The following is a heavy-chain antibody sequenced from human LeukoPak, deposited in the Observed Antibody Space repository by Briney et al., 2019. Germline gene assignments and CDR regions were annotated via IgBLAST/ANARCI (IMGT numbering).Heavy chain of an antibody. CDR3: ARGQLLWGVGRLFDY. Sequence: PSETLSLTCTVSGGSISSGGYYWSWIRQHPGKGLEWIGYIYYSGSTYYNPSLKSRVTISVDTSKNQFSLKLSSVTAADTAVYYCARGQLLWGVGRLFDYWGQGTLVTVSS. CDR1: GGSISSGGYY. CDR2: IYYSGST. D-gene: IGHD2-2*01. J-gene: IGHJ4*02. V-gene: IGHV4-31*03.